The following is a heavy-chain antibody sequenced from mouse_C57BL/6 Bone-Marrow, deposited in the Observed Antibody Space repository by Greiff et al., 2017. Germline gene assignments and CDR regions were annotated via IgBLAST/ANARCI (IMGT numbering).Heavy chain of an antibody. CDR1: GFTFNTYA. D-gene: IGHD1-1*01. J-gene: IGHJ1*03. Sequence: EVQLVESGGGLVQPKGSLKLSCAASGFTFNTYAMHWVRQAPGKGLEWVARIRSKSSNYATYYAVSVKDIFTISRDDSQGMLYLQMNNLKTEDTAKYYCVRDLHYSGSSPWYFDVWGTGTTVTVSS. CDR3: VRDLHYSGSSPWYFDV. V-gene: IGHV10-3*01. CDR2: IRSKSSNYAT.